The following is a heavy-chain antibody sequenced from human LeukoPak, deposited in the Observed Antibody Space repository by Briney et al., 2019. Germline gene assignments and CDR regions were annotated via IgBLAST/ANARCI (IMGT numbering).Heavy chain of an antibody. V-gene: IGHV3-74*01. CDR2: INSDGSGT. D-gene: IGHD2-8*01. J-gene: IGHJ3*02. CDR3: ARDRLTNDAFDI. Sequence: GGSLRLSCAASGFTFNSYWMHWVRQAPGKGLVWVSRINSDGSGTSDADFVKDRFTISRDNSKNTLYLQMNSLRAEDTAMYYCARDRLTNDAFDIWGQGTTVTVSS. CDR1: GFTFNSYW.